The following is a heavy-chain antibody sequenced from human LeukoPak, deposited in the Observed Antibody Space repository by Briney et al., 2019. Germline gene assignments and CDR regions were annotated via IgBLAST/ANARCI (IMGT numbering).Heavy chain of an antibody. CDR1: GFTLSSSD. V-gene: IGHV3-21*01. CDR2: ISSGSSYI. CDR3: AKLLGYCSSSGCRGRFDY. J-gene: IGHJ4*02. D-gene: IGHD2-2*01. Sequence: GGSLRLSCAASGFTLSSSDMNWVRQAPGKGLEWVSSISSGSSYINYADSVKGRFTISRDNAKNSLYLQMNSLRAEDTAVYYCAKLLGYCSSSGCRGRFDYWGQGTLVTVSS.